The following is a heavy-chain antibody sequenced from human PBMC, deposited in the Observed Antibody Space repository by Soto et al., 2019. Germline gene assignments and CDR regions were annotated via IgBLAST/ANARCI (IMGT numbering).Heavy chain of an antibody. J-gene: IGHJ4*02. CDR1: GFTFGNYW. D-gene: IGHD1-26*01. V-gene: IGHV3-74*03. CDR2: IHNDGMIT. Sequence: EVQLVESGGGLVQPGGSLRLSCAASGFTFGNYWMYWVRQAPGKGLVWVSRIHNDGMITTYADSVKGRFTISRDIAKNTLYLQMNSLRVEDTAVYYCARWSFLDYWGQGTRVTVS. CDR3: ARWSFLDY.